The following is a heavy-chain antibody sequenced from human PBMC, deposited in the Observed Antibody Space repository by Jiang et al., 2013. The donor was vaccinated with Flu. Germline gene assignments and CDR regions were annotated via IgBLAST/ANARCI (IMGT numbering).Heavy chain of an antibody. CDR2: TYYRSQWYN. CDR3: VGFSNYNSGTFWTD. D-gene: IGHD3-10*01. Sequence: QTLSLTCAISGDSVSSNMLLGLIRQSPSRGLEWLGRTYYRSQWYNDYAASVKSRITIKPDTSTNQFTLQLNSVTPEDTAVYYCVGFSNYNSGTFWTDWGQGTHVTVSS. V-gene: IGHV6-1*01. J-gene: IGHJ4*02. CDR1: GDSVSSNMLL.